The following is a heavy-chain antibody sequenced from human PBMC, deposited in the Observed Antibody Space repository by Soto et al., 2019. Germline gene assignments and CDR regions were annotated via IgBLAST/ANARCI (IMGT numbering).Heavy chain of an antibody. Sequence: SVKVSCKASGGTFSSYAISWVRQAPGQGLEWMGGIIPIFGTANYAQKFQGRVTITADESTSTAYMELSSLRSEDTAVYYCARGPADCSGGSCYSWGDYYYGMDVWGQGTTVTVSS. CDR2: IIPIFGTA. V-gene: IGHV1-69*13. CDR1: GGTFSSYA. D-gene: IGHD2-15*01. CDR3: ARGPADCSGGSCYSWGDYYYGMDV. J-gene: IGHJ6*02.